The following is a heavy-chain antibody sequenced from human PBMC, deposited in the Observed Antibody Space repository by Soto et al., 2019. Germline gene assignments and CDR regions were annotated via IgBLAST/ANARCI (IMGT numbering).Heavy chain of an antibody. CDR2: IYWDDDK. J-gene: IGHJ6*02. Sequence: QITLKESGPTLVKPTQTLTLTCTCAGFSLSSSGAAVGWIRQPPGEALDWLALIYWDDDKRYSPSLRTRLTITKDISKNQVVVTMTNMDPVDAGTYYCAHSMVRTNYAMDVWGQGTTVTVSS. V-gene: IGHV2-5*02. D-gene: IGHD3-10*01. CDR3: AHSMVRTNYAMDV. CDR1: GFSLSSSGAA.